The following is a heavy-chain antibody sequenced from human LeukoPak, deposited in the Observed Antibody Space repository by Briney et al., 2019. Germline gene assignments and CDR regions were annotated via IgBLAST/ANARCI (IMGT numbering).Heavy chain of an antibody. CDR1: GFTFSSYA. D-gene: IGHD3-10*01. J-gene: IGHJ4*02. CDR2: ISGSGGST. CDR3: ATLWFGELLFVPFDY. V-gene: IGHV3-23*01. Sequence: GGSPRLSCAASGFTFSSYAMSWVRQAPGKGLEWVSAISGSGGSTYYADSVKGRFTISRDNSKNTLYLQMNSLRAEDTAVYYCATLWFGELLFVPFDYWGQGTLVTVSS.